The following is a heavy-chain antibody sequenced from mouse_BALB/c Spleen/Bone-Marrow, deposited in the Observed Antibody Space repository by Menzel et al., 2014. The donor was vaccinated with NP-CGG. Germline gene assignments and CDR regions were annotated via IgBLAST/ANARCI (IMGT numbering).Heavy chain of an antibody. CDR3: TRRRSLDY. CDR1: GYAFTNYW. CDR2: IYPGSGNT. Sequence: QVHLQQFGTELVRPGTSVKISCKASGYAFTNYWLGWAKQRPGHGLEWIGDIYPGSGNTYYNEKFKGKVTLTADKSSSTAYMQLSGLTSEDSAVYFCTRRRSLDYWGQGTTLTVSS. J-gene: IGHJ2*01. V-gene: IGHV1-63*01.